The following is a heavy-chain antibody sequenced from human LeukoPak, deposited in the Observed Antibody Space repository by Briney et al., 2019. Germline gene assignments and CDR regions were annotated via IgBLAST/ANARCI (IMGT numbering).Heavy chain of an antibody. V-gene: IGHV1-69*04. D-gene: IGHD3-16*02. J-gene: IGHJ6*02. CDR1: GGTFSSYA. Sequence: SVKVSCKASGGTFSSYAISWVRQAPGQGLEWMGRIIPILGIANYAQKFQGRVTITADKSTSTAYMELSSLRSEDTAVYYCARGAPSSWRYYGMDVWGQGTTVTVSS. CDR3: ARGAPSSWRYYGMDV. CDR2: IIPILGIA.